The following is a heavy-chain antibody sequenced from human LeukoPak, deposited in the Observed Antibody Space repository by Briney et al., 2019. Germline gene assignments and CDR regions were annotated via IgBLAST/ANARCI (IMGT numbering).Heavy chain of an antibody. D-gene: IGHD2-2*01. J-gene: IGHJ5*01. CDR1: GYTFTSYD. CDR3: ARRLPRGVVFSSAIYCFDP. V-gene: IGHV1-8*01. Sequence: ASVKVSCTASGYTFTSYDINWVRQATGQGLEWMAWMNHNRSNKDYAHTFKGRVTITRNNSISTAYMELSSLRSEDTALYYCARRLPRGVVFSSAIYCFDPWGQGTLVTVSS. CDR2: MNHNRSNK.